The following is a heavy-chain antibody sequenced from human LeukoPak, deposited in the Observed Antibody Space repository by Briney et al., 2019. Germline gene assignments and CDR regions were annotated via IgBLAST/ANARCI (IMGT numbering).Heavy chain of an antibody. CDR2: ISYDGSNK. D-gene: IGHD3-3*01. CDR1: GFTFSSYA. J-gene: IGHJ6*04. CDR3: ARDGVTIFSGSYYYGMDV. V-gene: IGHV3-30*04. Sequence: GRSLRLSCAASGFTFSSYAMRWVRQAPGKGLEWVAVISYDGSNKYYADSVKGRFTISRDNSKNTLYLQMNSLRAEDTAVYYCARDGVTIFSGSYYYGMDVWGKGTTVTVSS.